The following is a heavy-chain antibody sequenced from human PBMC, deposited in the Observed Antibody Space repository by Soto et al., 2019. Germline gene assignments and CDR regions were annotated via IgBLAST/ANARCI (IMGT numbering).Heavy chain of an antibody. J-gene: IGHJ4*02. CDR1: GFTFISYA. CDR3: AKRAYSSSSRYYFDY. D-gene: IGHD6-6*01. Sequence: GSLRLSCAASGFTFISYAMSWVRQAPGKGLEWVSAISGSGGSTYYADSVKGRFTISRDNSKNTLYLQMNSLRAEDTAVYYCAKRAYSSSSRYYFDYWGQGTLVTVSS. CDR2: ISGSGGST. V-gene: IGHV3-23*01.